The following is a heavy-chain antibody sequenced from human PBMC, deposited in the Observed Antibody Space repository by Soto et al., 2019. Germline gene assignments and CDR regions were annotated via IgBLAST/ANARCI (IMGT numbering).Heavy chain of an antibody. Sequence: QVLLQESGPGLVSPSGTLSLTCTVSGDFLDDSRWWSWVRQPPGKGLEWIGEIHHTGITNYIPSLKSRVTMSVDKNKNQVSLEVYSVTAADTAVYYCASGAHYIWNGWRQGTLVTVSS. CDR1: GDFLDDSRW. D-gene: IGHD3-9*01. CDR2: IHHTGIT. V-gene: IGHV4-4*02. CDR3: ASGAHYIWNG. J-gene: IGHJ4*02.